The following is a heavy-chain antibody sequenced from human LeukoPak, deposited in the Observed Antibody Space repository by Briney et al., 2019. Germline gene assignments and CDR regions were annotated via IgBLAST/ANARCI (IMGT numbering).Heavy chain of an antibody. V-gene: IGHV3-30*02. CDR3: AKDASGGFGELED. CDR2: IRYDGSNK. D-gene: IGHD3-10*01. J-gene: IGHJ4*02. Sequence: GGSLRLSCAASGFTFSNYGMHWVRQAPGKGLEWVAFIRYDGSNKYYADSVKGRFTISRDNSKNTLYLQMNSLRAEDTALYYCAKDASGGFGELEDWGQGTLVTVSS. CDR1: GFTFSNYG.